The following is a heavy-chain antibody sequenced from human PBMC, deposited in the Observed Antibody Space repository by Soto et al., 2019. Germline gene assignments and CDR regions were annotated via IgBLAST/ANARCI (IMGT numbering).Heavy chain of an antibody. D-gene: IGHD3-10*01. J-gene: IGHJ4*02. Sequence: EVLLEESGGDLVQPGGSLRLSCAASGFSVSNNYMTWVRQVPGKGLEWVSVIQDGGSITYADSVRDRFTISRDSSKNTVSLQMSSLRPEDTAVYFCARGEGSGSNALGQWGQGTLVTVSS. CDR3: ARGEGSGSNALGQ. CDR2: IQDGGSI. V-gene: IGHV3-66*01. CDR1: GFSVSNNY.